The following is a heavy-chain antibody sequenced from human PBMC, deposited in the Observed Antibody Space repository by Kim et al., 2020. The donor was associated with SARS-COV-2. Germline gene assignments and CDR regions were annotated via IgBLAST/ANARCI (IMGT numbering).Heavy chain of an antibody. V-gene: IGHV3-15*01. J-gene: IGHJ4*02. D-gene: IGHD1-26*01. Sequence: DYAAPVKGRFTISRDDSKNTLYLQINGLKTEDTAVYYCTTPGATCPFDYWGQGTLVTVSS. CDR3: TTPGATCPFDY.